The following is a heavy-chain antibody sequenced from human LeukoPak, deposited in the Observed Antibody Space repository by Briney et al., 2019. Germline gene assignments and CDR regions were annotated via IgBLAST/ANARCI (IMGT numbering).Heavy chain of an antibody. D-gene: IGHD3-22*01. CDR2: ISSSGSTI. Sequence: GGSLRLSCAASGFTFSSYEMNWVRQAPGKGLEWVSYISSSGSTIYYADSVKGRFTISRDNSKNSLYLQMNSLRAEDTALYYCAKGPYYYDSSGLDYWGQGTLVTVSS. CDR1: GFTFSSYE. V-gene: IGHV3-48*03. CDR3: AKGPYYYDSSGLDY. J-gene: IGHJ4*02.